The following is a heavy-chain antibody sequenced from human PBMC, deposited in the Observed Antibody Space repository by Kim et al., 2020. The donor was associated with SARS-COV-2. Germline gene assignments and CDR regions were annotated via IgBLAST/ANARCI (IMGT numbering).Heavy chain of an antibody. CDR3: ARDSLIERLAAAPPWAPFDY. CDR2: ISSSSSYT. Sequence: GGSLRLSCAASGFTFSDYYMSWIRQAPGKGLEWVSYISSSSSYTNYADSVKGRFTISRDNAKNSLYLQMNSLRAEDTAVYYCARDSLIERLAAAPPWAPFDYWGQGTLVTVSS. J-gene: IGHJ4*02. D-gene: IGHD6-13*01. CDR1: GFTFSDYY. V-gene: IGHV3-11*06.